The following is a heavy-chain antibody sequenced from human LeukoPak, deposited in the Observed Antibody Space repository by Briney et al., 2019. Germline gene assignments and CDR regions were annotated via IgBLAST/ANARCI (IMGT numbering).Heavy chain of an antibody. CDR3: ARVPSFNFYAQLWYFDL. V-gene: IGHV4-59*01. CDR2: IYYSGST. CDR1: GASLSSYY. D-gene: IGHD2/OR15-2a*01. J-gene: IGHJ2*01. Sequence: SETLSLTCTVSGASLSSYYWSWIRQPPGKGLEWIAYIYYSGSTYYNTSLKSRVTISVGTSKNQFSLKLSSVTAADTAVYYCARVPSFNFYAQLWYFDLWGRGTLVTVSS.